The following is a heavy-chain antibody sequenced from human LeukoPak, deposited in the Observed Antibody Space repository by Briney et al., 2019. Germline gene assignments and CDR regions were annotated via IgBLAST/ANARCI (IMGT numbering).Heavy chain of an antibody. J-gene: IGHJ3*02. Sequence: GESLKISCKGSGYSFTSYWIGWVRQMPGKGLDWMGIIYPGDSDTRYSPSFQGQVTVSAAKSTSTAYLQWSSLKASDTAMYYCARHSIPYGDYRAFEIWGQGTMVTVSS. CDR1: GYSFTSYW. V-gene: IGHV5-51*01. CDR2: IYPGDSDT. CDR3: ARHSIPYGDYRAFEI. D-gene: IGHD4-17*01.